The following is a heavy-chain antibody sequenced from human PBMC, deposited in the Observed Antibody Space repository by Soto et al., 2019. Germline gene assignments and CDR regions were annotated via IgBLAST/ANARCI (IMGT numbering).Heavy chain of an antibody. Sequence: ASVKVSCKASGYTFTSYYMHWVRQAPGQGLEWMGWINPNSGGTNYAQKFQGWVTMTRDTSISTAYMELSRLRSDDTAVYYCARGEVTIFGVVGPNWFDPWGQGTLVTVSS. V-gene: IGHV1-2*04. CDR1: GYTFTSYY. J-gene: IGHJ5*02. CDR3: ARGEVTIFGVVGPNWFDP. CDR2: INPNSGGT. D-gene: IGHD3-3*01.